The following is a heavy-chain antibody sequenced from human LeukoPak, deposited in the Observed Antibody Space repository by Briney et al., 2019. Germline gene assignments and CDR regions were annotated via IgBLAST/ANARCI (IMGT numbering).Heavy chain of an antibody. CDR3: ARVKIAAAALTLDY. D-gene: IGHD6-13*01. J-gene: IGHJ4*02. CDR1: GGSISSNTYY. V-gene: IGHV4-39*07. CDR2: IYYRGTT. Sequence: SETLSLTCTVSGGSISSNTYYWGWIRQPPGKGLEWIGTIYYRGTTYYNPSLKSRVTISIDTSKNQFSLKLSSVTAADTAVYYCARVKIAAAALTLDYWGQGTLVTVSS.